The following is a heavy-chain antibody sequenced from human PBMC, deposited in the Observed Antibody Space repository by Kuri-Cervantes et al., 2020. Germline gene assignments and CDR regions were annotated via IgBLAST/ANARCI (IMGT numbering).Heavy chain of an antibody. J-gene: IGHJ6*03. CDR3: ARDLQDSSGWYIYYYYYMDV. CDR1: GFTFSNYD. Sequence: GESLKISCAASGFTFSNYDMHWVRQVTGKGLEWVSAIGTAGNTYYPDSVKGRFTISRDNSKNTLYLQMNSLRAEDTAVYYCARDLQDSSGWYIYYYYYMDVWGKGTTVTVSS. V-gene: IGHV3-13*01. CDR2: IGTAGNT. D-gene: IGHD6-19*01.